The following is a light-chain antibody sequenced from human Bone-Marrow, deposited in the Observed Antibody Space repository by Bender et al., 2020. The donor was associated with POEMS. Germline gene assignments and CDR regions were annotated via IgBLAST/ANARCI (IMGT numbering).Light chain of an antibody. J-gene: IGLJ1*01. V-gene: IGLV2-14*02. Sequence: QSALTQPASVSGSPGQSITISCTGTSSDVGSYYLVSWYQQYPGKAPKLIIFDVYDRPSGISDRFSGSKSGNTASLTISGLQADDEAHYYCISYTSSNTLVYVFGTGTKVNVL. CDR2: DVY. CDR3: ISYTSSNTLVYV. CDR1: SSDVGSYYL.